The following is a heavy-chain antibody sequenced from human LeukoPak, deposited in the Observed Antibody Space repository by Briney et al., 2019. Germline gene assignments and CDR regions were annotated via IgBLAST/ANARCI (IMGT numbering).Heavy chain of an antibody. D-gene: IGHD4-17*01. CDR2: INGSSSDT. J-gene: IGHJ4*02. CDR3: AKEPKHEYGDYFDY. Sequence: GGSLRLSCAASGFTFSSYAMSWVRQAPGKGLERVSAINGSSSDTYYADSVKGRFAISRDNSKNTLYLQMNSLRAEDTAIYYCAKEPKHEYGDYFDYWGQGTLVAVSS. CDR1: GFTFSSYA. V-gene: IGHV3-23*01.